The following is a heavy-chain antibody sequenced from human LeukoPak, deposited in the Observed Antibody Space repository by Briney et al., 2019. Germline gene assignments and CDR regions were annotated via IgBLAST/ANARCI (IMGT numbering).Heavy chain of an antibody. CDR3: AREFLGYCTNGVCYSLDY. V-gene: IGHV4-61*02. J-gene: IGHJ4*02. Sequence: TLSLTCTVSGGSISSGSYYWRWIRQPAGKGLEWIGRIYTSGSTNYNPSLKSRVTISVDTSKNQFSLKLSSVTAADTSLYYCAREFLGYCTNGVCYSLDYWGQGTLVTVSS. CDR2: IYTSGST. D-gene: IGHD2-8*01. CDR1: GGSISSGSYY.